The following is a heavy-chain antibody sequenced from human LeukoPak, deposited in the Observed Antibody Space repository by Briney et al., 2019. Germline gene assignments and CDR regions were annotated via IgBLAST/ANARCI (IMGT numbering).Heavy chain of an antibody. J-gene: IGHJ4*02. CDR1: GYTFTGYY. V-gene: IGHV1-2*02. Sequence: ASVTVSCTASGYTFTGYYMHWVRQAPGQGLEWMGWINPNSGGTNYAQKFQGRVTMTRDTSISTAYMELSRLRSDDTAVYYCARDVSSSSGYDYWGQGTLVTVSS. CDR2: INPNSGGT. D-gene: IGHD6-6*01. CDR3: ARDVSSSSGYDY.